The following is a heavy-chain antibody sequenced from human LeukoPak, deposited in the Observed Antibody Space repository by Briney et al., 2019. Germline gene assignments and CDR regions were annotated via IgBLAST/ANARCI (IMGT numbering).Heavy chain of an antibody. D-gene: IGHD3-10*01. CDR3: ASSGSYYKNDNWFDP. J-gene: IGHJ5*02. CDR1: GYSISSGYY. Sequence: RASETLSLTCTVSGYSISSGYYWGWIRQPPGKGLEWIGSIYHSGSTNYNPSLKSRVTISVDTSKNQFSLKLSSVTAADTAVYYCASSGSYYKNDNWFDPWGQGTLVTVSS. V-gene: IGHV4-38-2*02. CDR2: IYHSGST.